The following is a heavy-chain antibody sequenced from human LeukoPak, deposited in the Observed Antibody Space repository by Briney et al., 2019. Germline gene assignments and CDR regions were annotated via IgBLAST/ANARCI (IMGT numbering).Heavy chain of an antibody. D-gene: IGHD3-16*01. V-gene: IGHV4-39*01. CDR2: IYYSGST. CDR1: GGPISNSPKMN. J-gene: IGHJ4*02. Sequence: PSATLSLTCTVAGGPISNSPKMNWGWIRQFPGKGLEWIGSIYYSGSTYYNPSLRSRITITVDTSKNQFSLNLQSVTAADTALYYCARNNSIMENFDSWGQGTLVTVSS. CDR3: ARNNSIMENFDS.